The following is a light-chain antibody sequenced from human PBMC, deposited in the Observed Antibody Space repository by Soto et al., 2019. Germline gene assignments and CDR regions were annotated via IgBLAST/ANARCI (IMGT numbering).Light chain of an antibody. CDR1: QTISSNN. Sequence: EIALTQSPGTLSVSPGERATLSCRASQTISSNNLPWYQQKHGQAPSLLIDGTSSRATGIPDRDSGCGSGTGVTLTLSRLGPEDSAIYYCQQYGSWTFRQGAKVDI. CDR2: GTS. CDR3: QQYGSWT. V-gene: IGKV3-20*01. J-gene: IGKJ1*01.